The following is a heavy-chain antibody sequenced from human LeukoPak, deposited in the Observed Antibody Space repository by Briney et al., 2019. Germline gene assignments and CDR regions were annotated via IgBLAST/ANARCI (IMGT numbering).Heavy chain of an antibody. CDR3: AKFNVYFDP. V-gene: IGHV3-23*01. J-gene: IGHJ5*02. D-gene: IGHD3-16*01. CDR1: GFTFSSYA. CDR2: ISAVGGTT. Sequence: LTGGSLRLSCAASGFTFSSYAMSWVRQAPGRGLEWVSAISAVGGTTYYADSVKGRFTISRDNSKNTVFLEMNSLTAEDTAKYYCAKFNVYFDPWGLGTLVTVSS.